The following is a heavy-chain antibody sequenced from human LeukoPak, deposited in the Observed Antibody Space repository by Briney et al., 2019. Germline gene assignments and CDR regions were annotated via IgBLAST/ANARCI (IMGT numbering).Heavy chain of an antibody. D-gene: IGHD2-15*01. CDR1: GGSITSNSYY. V-gene: IGHV4-39*01. Sequence: SETLPLTCAVSGGSITSNSYYWGWIRQPPGKGLEYIGTVYYGGNTYYNPSLKSRVTISVDTSKNQFSLRLSSVTAADTALYYCARRIRGGWYSFDIWGHGTMVTVSS. CDR2: VYYGGNT. J-gene: IGHJ3*02. CDR3: ARRIRGGWYSFDI.